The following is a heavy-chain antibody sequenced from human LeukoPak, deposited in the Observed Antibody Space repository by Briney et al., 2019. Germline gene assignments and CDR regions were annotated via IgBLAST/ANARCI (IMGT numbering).Heavy chain of an antibody. V-gene: IGHV1-2*02. CDR1: GYTFTGYY. D-gene: IGHD3-16*02. Sequence: ASVKVSCKASGYTFTGYYMHWVRQAPGQGLGWMGWINPNSGGTNYAQKLQGRVTMTRDTSISTAYMELSRLRSDDTAVYYCARVEYYDYVWGSYRYFDYWGQGTLVTVSS. CDR2: INPNSGGT. J-gene: IGHJ4*02. CDR3: ARVEYYDYVWGSYRYFDY.